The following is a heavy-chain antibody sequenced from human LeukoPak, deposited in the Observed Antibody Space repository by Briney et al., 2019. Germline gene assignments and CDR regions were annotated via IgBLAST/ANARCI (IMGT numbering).Heavy chain of an antibody. Sequence: QPGGSLRLSCAASGFTFSSYGMSWVRQAPGKGLEWVSAISGSGGSTYYADSVKGRFTISRDNSKNTLYLQMNSLRAEDTAVYYCAKDRGLGLKSGARYYFDYWGQGTLVTVSS. V-gene: IGHV3-23*01. D-gene: IGHD3-16*01. CDR3: AKDRGLGLKSGARYYFDY. CDR1: GFTFSSYG. CDR2: ISGSGGST. J-gene: IGHJ4*02.